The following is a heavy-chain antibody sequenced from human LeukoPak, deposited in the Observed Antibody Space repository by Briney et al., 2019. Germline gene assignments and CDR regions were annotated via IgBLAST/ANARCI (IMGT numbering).Heavy chain of an antibody. J-gene: IGHJ4*02. CDR1: GGSISSYY. D-gene: IGHD6-6*01. CDR2: IYYSGST. V-gene: IGHV4-59*01. CDR3: ARLGRGIAARWIDY. Sequence: PSETLSLTCTVSGGSISSYYRSWIRQPPGKGLEWIGYIYYSGSTNYNPSLKSRVTISVDTSKNQFSLKLSSVTAADTAVYYCARLGRGIAARWIDYWGQGTLVTVSS.